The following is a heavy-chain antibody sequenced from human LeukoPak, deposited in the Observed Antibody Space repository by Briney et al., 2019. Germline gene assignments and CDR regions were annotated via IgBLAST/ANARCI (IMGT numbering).Heavy chain of an antibody. V-gene: IGHV1-2*02. D-gene: IGHD1-1*01. CDR3: ARVETGTTCFDY. J-gene: IGHJ4*02. Sequence: ASVKVSCKASGYTFTAYYMHWVRQAPGQGLEWMGWINPNSGGTNYAQKFQDRVTMTRDTSISTAYMELNRLRSDDTAVYYCARVETGTTCFDYWGQGTLVTVSS. CDR2: INPNSGGT. CDR1: GYTFTAYY.